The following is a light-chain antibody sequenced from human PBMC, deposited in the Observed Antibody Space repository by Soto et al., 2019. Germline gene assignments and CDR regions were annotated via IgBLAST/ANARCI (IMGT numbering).Light chain of an antibody. CDR3: MQATQFPYT. CDR2: KIS. Sequence: DVVMTQTPLLLPVTLGQPASISCRSSQSLVHSDGSTYLGWLQQSPGQPPRLLIHKISNRFSGVPDRLSGSGAGTDFTLQSSRVEVEDFGAYYFMQATQFPYTFGQGTKLEIK. CDR1: QSLVHSDGSTY. J-gene: IGKJ2*01. V-gene: IGKV2-24*01.